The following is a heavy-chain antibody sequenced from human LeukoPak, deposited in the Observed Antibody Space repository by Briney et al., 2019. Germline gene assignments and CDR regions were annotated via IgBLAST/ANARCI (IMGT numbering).Heavy chain of an antibody. Sequence: GGSLRLSCAASGFTFSSYAMHWVRQAPGKGLEWVAVISYDGSNKYYADSVKGRFTISRDNSKNTLYLQMNCLRAEDTAVYYCAILLGAGGNWGQGTLVTVSS. J-gene: IGHJ4*02. CDR3: AILLGAGGN. D-gene: IGHD3-16*01. CDR2: ISYDGSNK. CDR1: GFTFSSYA. V-gene: IGHV3-30*04.